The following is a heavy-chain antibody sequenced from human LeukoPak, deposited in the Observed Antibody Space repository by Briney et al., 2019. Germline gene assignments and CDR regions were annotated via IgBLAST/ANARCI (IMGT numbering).Heavy chain of an antibody. CDR1: GGSFSGYY. V-gene: IGHV4-34*01. Sequence: SETLSLTCAVYGGSFSGYYWSWIRQPPGKGLEWIGEINHSGSTNYNPSLKSRVTISVDTSKNQFSLKLSSVTAADTAVYYCARLGGYSYGYSGGYYYGMDVRGQGTTVTVSS. CDR3: ARLGGYSYGYSGGYYYGMDV. J-gene: IGHJ6*02. D-gene: IGHD5-18*01. CDR2: INHSGST.